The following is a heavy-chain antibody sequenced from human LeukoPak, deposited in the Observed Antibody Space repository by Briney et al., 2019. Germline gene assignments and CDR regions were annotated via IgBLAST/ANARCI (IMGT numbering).Heavy chain of an antibody. CDR2: ISAYNGNT. J-gene: IGHJ4*02. D-gene: IGHD3-10*01. Sequence: ASVKVSCKASGYTFTSYGISWVRQAPGQGLEWMGWISAYNGNTNYAQKLQGRVTMTTDTSTSTAYMELRSLRSDDTAVYYCARDQYYYGSGSLLFDYWGQGTLVTVSS. V-gene: IGHV1-18*01. CDR1: GYTFTSYG. CDR3: ARDQYYYGSGSLLFDY.